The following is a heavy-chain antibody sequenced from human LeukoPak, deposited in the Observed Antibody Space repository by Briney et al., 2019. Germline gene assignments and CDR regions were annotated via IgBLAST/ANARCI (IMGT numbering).Heavy chain of an antibody. J-gene: IGHJ6*02. CDR3: ARGYGSGRYPLGYYGIDV. Sequence: PGGSLRLSCAASGFTFSSYDMHWVRQATGKGLEWVSAIGTAGDTYYPGSVKSRFTISRENAKNSLYLQMNSMRAGDTAVYYCARGYGSGRYPLGYYGIDVCGQGTTVTVSS. CDR1: GFTFSSYD. CDR2: IGTAGDT. V-gene: IGHV3-13*01. D-gene: IGHD3-10*01.